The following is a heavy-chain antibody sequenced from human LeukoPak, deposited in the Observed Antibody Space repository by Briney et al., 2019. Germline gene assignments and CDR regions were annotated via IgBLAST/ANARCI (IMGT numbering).Heavy chain of an antibody. Sequence: GGSLRLSCAASGFTFRSYATHWVRQAPGKGLGWVAVISYDGSNKYYADSVKGRFTISRDNSKNTLDLQMNSLRAEDTAVYYCARPLGYCSSTSCYEWGYWGQGTLVTVSS. J-gene: IGHJ4*02. CDR3: ARPLGYCSSTSCYEWGY. CDR1: GFTFRSYA. CDR2: ISYDGSNK. V-gene: IGHV3-30-3*01. D-gene: IGHD2-2*01.